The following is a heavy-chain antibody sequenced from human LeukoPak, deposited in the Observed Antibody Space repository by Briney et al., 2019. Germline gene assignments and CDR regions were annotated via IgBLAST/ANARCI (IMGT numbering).Heavy chain of an antibody. J-gene: IGHJ6*03. CDR3: ARGRRSVVRGVISTYYYYMDV. D-gene: IGHD3-10*01. Sequence: PSETLSLTCTVSGGSISSGRYYWTWIRQPAGKGLEWIGRMYTSGSTNYNPSLKSRVTISVDTSKNQFSLKLSSVTAADTAVYYCARGRRSVVRGVISTYYYYMDVWGKGTTVTVSS. CDR1: GGSISSGRYY. V-gene: IGHV4-61*02. CDR2: MYTSGST.